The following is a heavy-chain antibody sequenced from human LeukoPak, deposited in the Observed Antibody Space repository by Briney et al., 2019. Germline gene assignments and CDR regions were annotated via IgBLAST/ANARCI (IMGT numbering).Heavy chain of an antibody. Sequence: GGSLRLSCAASGVTLSTYAMSWARQAPGKGLEWVSGISSSGSGDNTYYADSVKGRFTISRDNSKNTLYLQMNSLRAEDTAVYYCAKDQVVITTTGSWSDPWGQGTLVTVSS. CDR2: ISSSGSGDNT. J-gene: IGHJ5*02. D-gene: IGHD3-22*01. CDR1: GVTLSTYA. V-gene: IGHV3-23*01. CDR3: AKDQVVITTTGSWSDP.